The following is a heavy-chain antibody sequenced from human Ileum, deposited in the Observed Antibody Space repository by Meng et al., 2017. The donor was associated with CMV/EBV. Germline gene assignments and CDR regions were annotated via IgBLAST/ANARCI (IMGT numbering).Heavy chain of an antibody. CDR1: GGAISTYY. V-gene: IGHV4-59*01. D-gene: IGHD5-18*01. CDR2: DQNGGST. Sequence: QLLGPGQGLVRPSATLSLPCTSSGGAISTYYWSWLRQPHGQGLEWHGYDQNGGSTDYNPSLKSRVSISVDTSKNQFSLKVSSVTAADTAVYYCARDKQHSYGKWFNPWGQGTLVTVSS. CDR3: ARDKQHSYGKWFNP. J-gene: IGHJ5*02.